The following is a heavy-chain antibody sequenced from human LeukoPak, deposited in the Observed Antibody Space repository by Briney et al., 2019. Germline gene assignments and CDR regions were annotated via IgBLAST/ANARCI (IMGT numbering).Heavy chain of an antibody. D-gene: IGHD3-9*01. CDR3: ARGQSPTVRYFDWLRKPFFDY. J-gene: IGHJ4*02. V-gene: IGHV4-34*01. Sequence: PGGSLRLSCAASGFTFSNAWMSWVRQAPGKGLELIGEINHSGSTNYNPSLKSRVTISVDTSKNQFSLKLSSVTAADTAVYYCARGQSPTVRYFDWLRKPFFDYWGQGTLVTVSS. CDR2: INHSGST. CDR1: GFTFSNAW.